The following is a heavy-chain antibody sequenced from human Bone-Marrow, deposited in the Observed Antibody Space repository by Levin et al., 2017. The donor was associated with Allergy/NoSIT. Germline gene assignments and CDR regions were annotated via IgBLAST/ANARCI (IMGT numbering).Heavy chain of an antibody. J-gene: IGHJ5*02. Sequence: GNERHGGRHGTGQGLEWMGWINPNSGGTNYAQKFQGRVTMTRDTSISTAYMELSRLRSDDTAVYYCARDSVGTGVPWFDPWGQGTLVTVSS. CDR1: GNE. V-gene: IGHV1-2*02. D-gene: IGHD7-27*01. CDR2: INPNSGGT. CDR3: ARDSVGTGVPWFDP.